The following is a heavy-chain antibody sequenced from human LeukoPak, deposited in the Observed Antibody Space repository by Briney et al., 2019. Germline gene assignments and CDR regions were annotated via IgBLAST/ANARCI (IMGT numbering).Heavy chain of an antibody. Sequence: ASVKVSCKASGGTFSSYAISWVRQAPGQGLEWMGRIIPIFGTANYAQKFQGRVTITTDESTSTAYMELSSLRSEDTAVCYCARDTYDFWSGYLGWFDPWGQGTLVTVSS. J-gene: IGHJ5*02. CDR3: ARDTYDFWSGYLGWFDP. D-gene: IGHD3-3*01. CDR1: GGTFSSYA. CDR2: IIPIFGTA. V-gene: IGHV1-69*05.